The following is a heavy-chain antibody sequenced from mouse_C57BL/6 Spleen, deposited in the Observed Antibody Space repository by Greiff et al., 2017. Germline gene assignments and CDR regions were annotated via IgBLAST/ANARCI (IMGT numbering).Heavy chain of an antibody. CDR3: ERDLTTVVAMDY. V-gene: IGHV1-64*01. CDR2: IHPNSGST. Sequence: QVQLQQPGAELVKPGASVKLSCKASGYTFTSYWMHWVKQRPGQGLEWIGMIHPNSGSTNYNEKFKSKATLTVDKSSSTAYMQLSSLTSEDSAVYYCERDLTTVVAMDYWGQGTSVTVSS. CDR1: GYTFTSYW. J-gene: IGHJ4*01. D-gene: IGHD1-1*01.